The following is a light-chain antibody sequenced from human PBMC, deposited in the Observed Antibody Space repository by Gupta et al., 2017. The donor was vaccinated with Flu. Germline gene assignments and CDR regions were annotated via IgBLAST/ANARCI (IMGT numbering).Light chain of an antibody. Sequence: PSTLSASVGDRVTITCRASQSINNWLTWYQQKPGKAPKVLIYKASTGESGVPSRFSGSGSGTEFTLTISSLQPDDFATYYCQQYNNYSPTFGPGTKVDIK. V-gene: IGKV1-5*03. CDR1: QSINNW. J-gene: IGKJ3*01. CDR2: KAS. CDR3: QQYNNYSPT.